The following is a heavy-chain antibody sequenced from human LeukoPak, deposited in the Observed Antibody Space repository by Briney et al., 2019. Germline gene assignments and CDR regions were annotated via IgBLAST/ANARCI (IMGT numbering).Heavy chain of an antibody. CDR1: GFTFSSYA. J-gene: IGHJ4*02. Sequence: QPGRSLRLSCAASGFTFSSYAMHWVRQAPGKGLEWVAVISYDGSNKYYADSVKGRFTISRDNAKNSLYLQMNSLRAEDTAVYYCARESRRGDYFDYWGQGTLVTVSS. CDR3: ARESRRGDYFDY. V-gene: IGHV3-30-3*01. CDR2: ISYDGSNK.